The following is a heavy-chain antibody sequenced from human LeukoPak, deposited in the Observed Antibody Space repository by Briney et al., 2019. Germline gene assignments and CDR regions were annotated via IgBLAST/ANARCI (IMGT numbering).Heavy chain of an antibody. V-gene: IGHV3-23*01. D-gene: IGHD3-10*01. CDR1: GFTFSSYT. CDR2: IIHSGGVT. J-gene: IGHJ4*02. Sequence: PGWSLRLSCAASGFTFSSYTMSWVRQAPGKGLEWVSIIHSGGVTYYADSVKGRFTISRDNSKNTLYLQMNNLRAEDTAVYYCARLWFGELLYFDSWGQGTLVTVSS. CDR3: ARLWFGELLYFDS.